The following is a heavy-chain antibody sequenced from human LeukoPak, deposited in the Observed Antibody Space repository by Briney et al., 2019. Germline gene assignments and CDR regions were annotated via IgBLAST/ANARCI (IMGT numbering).Heavy chain of an antibody. CDR2: IIPIFGTA. CDR3: AGLAVAGTEVDY. CDR1: GGTFSSYA. V-gene: IGHV1-69*01. J-gene: IGHJ4*02. D-gene: IGHD6-19*01. Sequence: SVTVSSKASGGTFSSYAISWVRQAPGQGLEWMGGIIPIFGTANYAQKFQGRVTITADESTSTAYMELSSLRSEDTAVYYCAGLAVAGTEVDYWGQGTLVSVS.